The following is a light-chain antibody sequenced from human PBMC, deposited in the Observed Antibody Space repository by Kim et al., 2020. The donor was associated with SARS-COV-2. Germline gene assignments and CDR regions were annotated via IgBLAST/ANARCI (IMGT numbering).Light chain of an antibody. CDR1: KLGDKY. Sequence: VSPGQTASITCSGDKLGDKYACWYQQKPGQSPVLVIYQDSKWPSGIPERFSGSNSGNTATLTISGTQAMDEADYYCQAWDSSTALVFGGGTQLTVL. CDR2: QDS. J-gene: IGLJ3*02. V-gene: IGLV3-1*01. CDR3: QAWDSSTALV.